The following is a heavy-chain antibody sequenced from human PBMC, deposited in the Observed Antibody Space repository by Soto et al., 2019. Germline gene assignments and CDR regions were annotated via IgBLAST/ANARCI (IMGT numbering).Heavy chain of an antibody. J-gene: IGHJ4*02. Sequence: QVQLVESGGGVVQPGRSLRLSCAASGFTFSSYGMHWVRQAPGKGLEWVAVISYDGSNKYYADSVKGRFTISRDNSKNTLYLQMNSLRAEDTAVYYCAKDRPGIAVAGPLTSWGQGTLVTVSS. V-gene: IGHV3-30*18. D-gene: IGHD6-19*01. CDR1: GFTFSSYG. CDR3: AKDRPGIAVAGPLTS. CDR2: ISYDGSNK.